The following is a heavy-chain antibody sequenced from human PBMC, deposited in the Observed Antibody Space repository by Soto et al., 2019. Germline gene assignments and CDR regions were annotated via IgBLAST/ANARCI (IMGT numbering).Heavy chain of an antibody. V-gene: IGHV1-18*01. J-gene: IGHJ4*02. CDR2: ISAYNGNT. Sequence: QVQLVQSGAEVKKPGASVKVSCKASGYTFTSYGISWVRQAPGQGLEGMGWISAYNGNTNYAQKLQGGVTMTTDTATSTAYMGLRSLRSDYTGVYYCARDSGGNTLVYWGQGTLVTVSS. CDR3: ARDSGGNTLVY. D-gene: IGHD2-15*01. CDR1: GYTFTSYG.